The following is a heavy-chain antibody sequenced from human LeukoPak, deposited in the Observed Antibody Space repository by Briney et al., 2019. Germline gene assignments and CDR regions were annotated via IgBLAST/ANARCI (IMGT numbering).Heavy chain of an antibody. J-gene: IGHJ6*03. Sequence: PGGSLRLSCAASGFTVGSNYMSWVRQAPGKGLEWVSVIYSGGSTYYADSVKGRFTISRDNSKNTLYLQMNSLRAEDTAVYYCARSSYCSSTSCYYYYYMDVWGKGTTVTVSS. CDR2: IYSGGST. CDR3: ARSSYCSSTSCYYYYYMDV. D-gene: IGHD2-2*01. CDR1: GFTVGSNY. V-gene: IGHV3-53*01.